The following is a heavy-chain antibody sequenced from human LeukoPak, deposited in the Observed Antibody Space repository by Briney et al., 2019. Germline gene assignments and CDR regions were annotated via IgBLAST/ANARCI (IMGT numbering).Heavy chain of an antibody. V-gene: IGHV4-61*09. CDR2: MYADEST. CDR3: AREKYILTGYTFSGHFQD. Sequence: PSETLSPTCTVSGGSIGSGSYYWSWIRQSAGKGLEWIGHMYADESTSYNPSLTSRVSISVDTSKKQFSLKLRSVTAADTAVYYCAREKYILTGYTFSGHFQDWGQGTLVTVSS. J-gene: IGHJ1*01. CDR1: GGSIGSGSYY. D-gene: IGHD3-9*01.